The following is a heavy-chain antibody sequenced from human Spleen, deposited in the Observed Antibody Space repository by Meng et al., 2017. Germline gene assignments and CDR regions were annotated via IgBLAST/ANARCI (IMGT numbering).Heavy chain of an antibody. V-gene: IGHV3-20*04. J-gene: IGHJ4*02. CDR1: GFTFDDYG. CDR2: INWNGGST. Sequence: GESLKISCAASGFTFDDYGMNWVRQTPAKGLEWVSHINWNGGSTDYADSVKGRFTISRDNSKNTVYLQMHSLRAEDTAVYYCARSLLTGPSWGQGKLVTGAS. D-gene: IGHD3-9*01. CDR3: ARSLLTGPS.